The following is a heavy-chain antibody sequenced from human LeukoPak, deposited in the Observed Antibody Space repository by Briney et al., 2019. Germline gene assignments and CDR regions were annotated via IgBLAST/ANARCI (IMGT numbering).Heavy chain of an antibody. V-gene: IGHV3-64D*06. D-gene: IGHD6-13*01. CDR1: GFTFTSYA. Sequence: PGGSLRLSCAASGFTFTSYALDWVRQAPGKGLEWISVISGDGDSIYYADSVKGRFTISRDNSKNTLYLQMSSLRAEDTAVYYCVKGGYSSSWSLFDYWGQGTLVTVSS. CDR3: VKGGYSSSWSLFDY. J-gene: IGHJ4*02. CDR2: ISGDGDSI.